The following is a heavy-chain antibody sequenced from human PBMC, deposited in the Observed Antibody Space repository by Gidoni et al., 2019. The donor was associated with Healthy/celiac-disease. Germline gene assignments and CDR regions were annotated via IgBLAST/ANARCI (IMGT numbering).Heavy chain of an antibody. CDR1: GGSFSGYY. J-gene: IGHJ4*02. D-gene: IGHD3-16*01. V-gene: IGHV4-34*01. Sequence: QVQLQQWGAGLLKPSETLSLTCAVYGGSFSGYYWSWIRQPPGKGLEWIGEINHSGSTNYNTSLKSRVTISVDTSKNQFSLKLSSVTAADTAVYYCARGPRGRATGPYDYWGQGTLVTVSS. CDR3: ARGPRGRATGPYDY. CDR2: INHSGST.